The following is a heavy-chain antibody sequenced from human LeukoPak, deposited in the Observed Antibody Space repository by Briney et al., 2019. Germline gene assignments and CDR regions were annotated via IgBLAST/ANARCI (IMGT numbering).Heavy chain of an antibody. CDR3: ARGPNYYDSSGYNNYFDY. V-gene: IGHV4-39*07. J-gene: IGHJ4*02. CDR1: GGSISSSSYY. CDR2: IYYSGST. Sequence: SETLSLTCTVSGGSISSSSYYWGWIRQPPGKGLEWIGSIYYSGSTYYNPSLKGRVTISVDTSKNQFSLKLSSVTAADTAVYYCARGPNYYDSSGYNNYFDYWGQGTLLTVSS. D-gene: IGHD3-22*01.